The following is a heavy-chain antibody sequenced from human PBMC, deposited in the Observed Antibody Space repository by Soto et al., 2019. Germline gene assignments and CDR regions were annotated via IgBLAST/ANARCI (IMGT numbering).Heavy chain of an antibody. D-gene: IGHD4-17*01. V-gene: IGHV4-59*08. CDR3: ARHSVYGYYAGADVYDI. J-gene: IGHJ3*02. CDR1: GGSISNYY. CDR2: MFYSGST. Sequence: PSETLSLTCTVSGGSISNYYWSWIRQPPGKGLEWIGYMFYSGSTNYNPSLKSRVTISVDTSQNRFSLRLSSVTAADTAVYYCARHSVYGYYAGADVYDIWRQRTMVSVSS.